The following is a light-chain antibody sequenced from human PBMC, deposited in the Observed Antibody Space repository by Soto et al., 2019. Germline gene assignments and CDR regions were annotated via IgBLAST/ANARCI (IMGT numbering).Light chain of an antibody. Sequence: DIQMTQSPSSLSASVGDRVTITCRTSQPISDYLNWYQQKPGKAPKVLIHAASTLQSGVPSRFSGSGSGTEFTLTINSLQPEDFATYYCQQLNSYPITFGQGTRLENK. CDR1: QPISDY. CDR2: AAS. J-gene: IGKJ5*01. V-gene: IGKV1-9*01. CDR3: QQLNSYPIT.